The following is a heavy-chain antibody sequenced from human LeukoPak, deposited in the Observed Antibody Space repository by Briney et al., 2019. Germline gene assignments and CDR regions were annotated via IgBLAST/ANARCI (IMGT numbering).Heavy chain of an antibody. CDR1: GYTFTSYG. V-gene: IGHV1-18*01. D-gene: IGHD3-22*01. Sequence: GASVKVSCKASGYTFTSYGISWVRQAPGQGLEWMGWISAYNGNTNYAQKLQGRVTMTTDTSTSTAYMELRSLRSDDTAVYYCARDEPPHYYDSSGYQLDDYWGQGTLVTVSS. CDR2: ISAYNGNT. J-gene: IGHJ4*02. CDR3: ARDEPPHYYDSSGYQLDDY.